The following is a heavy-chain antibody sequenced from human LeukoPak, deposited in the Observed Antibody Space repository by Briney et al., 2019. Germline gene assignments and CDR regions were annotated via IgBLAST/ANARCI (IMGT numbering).Heavy chain of an antibody. CDR1: GYTFTSYY. CDR3: ARGGGSYSVWIFSNDY. V-gene: IGHV1-46*01. CDR2: INPSGGST. J-gene: IGHJ4*02. Sequence: ASVTVSCKASGYTFTSYYMHWVRQAPGQGLAWMGIINPSGGSTSYAQKFQGRFTMTRDTSTSTVYMELSSLRSEDTAVYYCARGGGSYSVWIFSNDYWGQGTLVTVSS. D-gene: IGHD1-26*01.